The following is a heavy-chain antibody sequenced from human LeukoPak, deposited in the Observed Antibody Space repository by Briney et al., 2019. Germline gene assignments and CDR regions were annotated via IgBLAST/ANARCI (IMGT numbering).Heavy chain of an antibody. D-gene: IGHD6-13*01. J-gene: IGHJ4*02. V-gene: IGHV1-2*02. CDR1: GYTLTGYY. CDR3: ARERGYSSSWYFSY. CDR2: INPNSGGT. Sequence: GASVKVSCKASGYTLTGYYMHWVRQAPGQGLEWMGWINPNSGGTNYAQEFQGRVTMTRDTSISTAYMELSRLRSDDTAVYYCARERGYSSSWYFSYWGQGTLVTVSS.